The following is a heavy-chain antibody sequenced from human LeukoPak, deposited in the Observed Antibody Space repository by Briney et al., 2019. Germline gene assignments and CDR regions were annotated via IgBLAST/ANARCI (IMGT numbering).Heavy chain of an antibody. D-gene: IGHD4-17*01. Sequence: NPGGSLRLSCAASGFTFSSYSMNWVRQAPGKGLEWVSYISSSSSYIYYADSVKGRFTISRDNAKNSLYLQMSSLRAEDTAVYYCARADYGDYVPKYYFDYWGQGTLVTVSS. CDR1: GFTFSSYS. J-gene: IGHJ4*02. CDR3: ARADYGDYVPKYYFDY. CDR2: ISSSSSYI. V-gene: IGHV3-21*05.